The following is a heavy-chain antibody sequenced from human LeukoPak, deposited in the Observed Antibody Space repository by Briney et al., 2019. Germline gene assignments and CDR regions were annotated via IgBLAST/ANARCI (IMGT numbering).Heavy chain of an antibody. CDR1: GYTFTGYY. V-gene: IGHV1-2*02. J-gene: IGHJ4*02. Sequence: GASVKVSCKASGYTFTGYYMHWVRQAPGQGLEWMGWINPNSGGTNYAQKFQGRVTMTRDTSISTAYMELSRLRSDDTAVYYCARGALNYSSDFDYWGQGTLVPVSS. CDR3: ARGALNYSSDFDY. D-gene: IGHD6-25*01. CDR2: INPNSGGT.